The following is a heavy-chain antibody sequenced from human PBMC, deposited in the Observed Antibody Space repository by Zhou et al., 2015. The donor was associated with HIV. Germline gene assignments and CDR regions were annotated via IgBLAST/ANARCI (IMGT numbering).Heavy chain of an antibody. V-gene: IGHV1-18*01. J-gene: IGHJ4*02. Sequence: QVQLVQSATEVKKSGASVKVSCKASGYTLGNYGVSWVRQAPGKGLEWMGWTYNGYTKYAPKFQDRVTMTTDTSTSTAYMEMRSLTSDDTAVYYCARENRGVRATGVDYWGQGTLVTVSS. D-gene: IGHD1-14*01. CDR1: GYTLGNYG. CDR2: TYNGYT. CDR3: ARENRGVRATGVDY.